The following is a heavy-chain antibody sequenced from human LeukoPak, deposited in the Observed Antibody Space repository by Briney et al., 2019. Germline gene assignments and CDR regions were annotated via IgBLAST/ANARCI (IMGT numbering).Heavy chain of an antibody. CDR1: GGTFTSYA. Sequence: SVKVSCKASGGTFTSYAISWVRQAPGQGLEWMGRIIPIFGTANYAQKFQGRVTITTDESTSTAYMELSSLRSEDTAVYYGARARGYSSSSGLLYYYYYMDVWGKGTTVTVSS. V-gene: IGHV1-69*05. D-gene: IGHD6-6*01. CDR2: IIPIFGTA. CDR3: ARARGYSSSSGLLYYYYYMDV. J-gene: IGHJ6*03.